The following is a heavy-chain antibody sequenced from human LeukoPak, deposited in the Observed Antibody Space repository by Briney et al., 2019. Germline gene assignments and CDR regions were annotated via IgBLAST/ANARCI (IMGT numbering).Heavy chain of an antibody. V-gene: IGHV4-39*01. J-gene: IGHJ4*02. CDR2: IYYSGSP. CDR1: GGSISSSSYY. Sequence: KPSETLSLTCTVSGGSISSSSYYWGWIRQPPGKGLEWIGSIYYSGSPYYNPSLQSRITVSVDTSQNQFSLKLSSVTAADTAVYYCVVPSDFGVVNFFDSWGQGTLVTVSS. D-gene: IGHD3-3*01. CDR3: VVPSDFGVVNFFDS.